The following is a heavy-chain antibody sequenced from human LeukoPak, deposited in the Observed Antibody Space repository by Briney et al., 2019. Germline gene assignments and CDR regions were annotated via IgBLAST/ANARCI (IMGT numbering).Heavy chain of an antibody. D-gene: IGHD2-2*01. J-gene: IGHJ4*02. V-gene: IGHV1-69*05. CDR1: GGTFSSYA. CDR3: ARDGRCSSTSCYGVWDY. CDR2: IIPIFGTA. Sequence: GASVKVSCKASGGTFSSYAISWVRQAPGQGLEWMGGIIPIFGTANYAQKFQGRVTITTDESTSTAYMELSSLRSEDTAVYYCARDGRCSSTSCYGVWDYWGQGTLVTVSS.